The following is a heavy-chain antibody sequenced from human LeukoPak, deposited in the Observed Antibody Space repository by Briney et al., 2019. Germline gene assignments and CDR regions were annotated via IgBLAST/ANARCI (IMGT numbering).Heavy chain of an antibody. V-gene: IGHV1-2*02. Sequence: ASVKVSCTASGYTFIGYYMHWVRPAPGQGRVWMGWINPNSGGTNYAQKFQGRVTMTRDTSISTTYMELSRLRSDDTAVYYCARHPARMTTVTTSTRRGRDAFDIWGQGTMVTVSS. CDR2: INPNSGGT. D-gene: IGHD4-11*01. J-gene: IGHJ3*02. CDR3: ARHPARMTTVTTSTRRGRDAFDI. CDR1: GYTFIGYY.